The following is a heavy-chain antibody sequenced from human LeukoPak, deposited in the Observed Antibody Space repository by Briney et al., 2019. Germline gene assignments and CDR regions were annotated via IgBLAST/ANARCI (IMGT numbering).Heavy chain of an antibody. CDR2: ISCTGSA. Sequence: SETLSLTCTVSGGYINSHYWGWIRQPPGKVLEYIGYISCTGSAIYSPSLESRVTISIDTSKKQFSLNLRSVNTADTAVYYCARVDLGGSGYFFDLWGQGALVTVSS. CDR1: GGYINSHY. D-gene: IGHD3-22*01. CDR3: ARVDLGGSGYFFDL. J-gene: IGHJ4*02. V-gene: IGHV4-59*11.